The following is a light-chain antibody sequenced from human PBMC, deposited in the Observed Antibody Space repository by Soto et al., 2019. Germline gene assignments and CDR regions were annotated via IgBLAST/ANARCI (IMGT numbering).Light chain of an antibody. CDR3: SLKSADF. Sequence: QSALTQPASVSGSPRQSITITCTGTSSGIRDYNYVSWYQQLPGNAPKLIMYEVSNRPSGISNRFSGSKSGNTASLTISGLQAEDEAEYYWSLKSADFVGTGTKVTV. CDR1: SSGIRDYNY. V-gene: IGLV2-14*01. CDR2: EVS. J-gene: IGLJ1*01.